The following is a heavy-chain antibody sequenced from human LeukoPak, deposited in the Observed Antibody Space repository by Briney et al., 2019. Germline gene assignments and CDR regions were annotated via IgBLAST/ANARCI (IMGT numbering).Heavy chain of an antibody. CDR3: ARGGYNWFDP. CDR2: IYYSGST. D-gene: IGHD3-16*01. J-gene: IGHJ5*02. CDR1: GGSISSYY. V-gene: IGHV4-59*01. Sequence: SETLSLTCTVPGGSISSYYWSWIRQPPGKGLEWIGYIYYSGSTNYTPSLKSRVTISVDTSKNQFSLKLSSVTAADTAVYYCARGGYNWFDPWGQGTLVTVSS.